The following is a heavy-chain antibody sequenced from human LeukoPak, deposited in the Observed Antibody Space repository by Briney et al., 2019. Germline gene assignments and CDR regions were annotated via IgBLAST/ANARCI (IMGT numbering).Heavy chain of an antibody. CDR3: ARVISSSWLDY. V-gene: IGHV4-4*07. CDR2: IYTSGST. J-gene: IGHJ4*02. D-gene: IGHD6-13*01. CDR1: GGSISSYY. Sequence: SETLSLTCAVSGGSISSYYWSWIRQPAGKGLEWIGRIYTSGSTNYNPSLKSRVTVSVDTSKNQFSLKLSSVTAADTAVYYCARVISSSWLDYWGQGTLVTVSS.